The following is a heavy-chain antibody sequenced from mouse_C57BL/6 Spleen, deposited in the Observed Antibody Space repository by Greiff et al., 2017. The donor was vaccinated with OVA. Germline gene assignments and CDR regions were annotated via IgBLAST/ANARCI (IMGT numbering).Heavy chain of an antibody. J-gene: IGHJ1*03. CDR2: IDPSASYT. V-gene: IGHV1-69*01. Sequence: QVQLQQPGAELVMPGASVKLSCKASGYTFTSYWMHWVKQRPGQGLEWIGEIDPSASYTNYNQKFKGKSTLTVDKSSSTAYMQLSSLTSEDSSVYYCANCYGSSDGYFDVWGTGTTVTVSS. D-gene: IGHD1-1*01. CDR1: GYTFTSYW. CDR3: ANCYGSSDGYFDV.